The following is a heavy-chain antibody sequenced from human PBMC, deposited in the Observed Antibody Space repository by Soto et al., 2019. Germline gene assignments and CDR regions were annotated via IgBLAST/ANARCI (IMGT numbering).Heavy chain of an antibody. CDR2: MYFGGSF. CDR3: ARSYYDTTGFAVDP. Sequence: QMQLQESGPGLVKPSETLSLTCTVTGASVSTGYWSWIRQPPGKGLEWIGFMYFGGSFNYNPSLPSRVTISVETSKNQSSMKVTSVTAADTAVYYCARSYYDTTGFAVDPWGQGTLVTVSS. D-gene: IGHD3-22*01. CDR1: GASVSTGY. V-gene: IGHV4-59*02. J-gene: IGHJ5*02.